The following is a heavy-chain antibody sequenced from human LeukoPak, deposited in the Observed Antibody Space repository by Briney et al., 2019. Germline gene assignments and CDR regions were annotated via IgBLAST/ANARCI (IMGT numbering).Heavy chain of an antibody. V-gene: IGHV3-30*18. CDR3: AKGRVAGTGDY. Sequence: GGSLRLSCAASGFTFSSYAMSWVRQAPGKGLEWVAVISYDGSNKYYADSVKGRFTISRDNSKNTLYLQMNSLRAEDTAVYYCAKGRVAGTGDYWGQGTLVTVSS. CDR1: GFTFSSYA. D-gene: IGHD6-19*01. J-gene: IGHJ4*02. CDR2: ISYDGSNK.